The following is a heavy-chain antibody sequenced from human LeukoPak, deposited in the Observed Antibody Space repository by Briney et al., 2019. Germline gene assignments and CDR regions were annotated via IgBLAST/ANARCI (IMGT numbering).Heavy chain of an antibody. V-gene: IGHV4-31*03. CDR1: GGSISSGGYY. CDR2: IYYSGST. CDR3: ARYDLWSMYGMDV. J-gene: IGHJ6*02. D-gene: IGHD3-3*01. Sequence: SETLSLTCTVSGGSISSGGYYWSWIRQHPGKGLEWIGYIYYSGSTYYNPSLKSRVTISVDTSKNQFSLKLSSVTAADTAVYYCARYDLWSMYGMDVWGQGTTVTVSS.